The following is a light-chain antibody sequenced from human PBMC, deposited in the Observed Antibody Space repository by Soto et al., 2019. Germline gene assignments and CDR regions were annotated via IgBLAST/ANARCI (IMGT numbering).Light chain of an antibody. CDR2: EVT. CDR1: SSDVGSYKL. CDR3: CSYAGSNTWV. Sequence: QSVLTQPASVSGSPGQSITISCTGTSSDVGSYKLVSWYQQHPGKAPKLMISEVTKRPSGVSTRFSGSKSGNTASLTISGPQPEEESDYYCCSYAGSNTWVFGGGTKLTVL. V-gene: IGLV2-23*02. J-gene: IGLJ3*02.